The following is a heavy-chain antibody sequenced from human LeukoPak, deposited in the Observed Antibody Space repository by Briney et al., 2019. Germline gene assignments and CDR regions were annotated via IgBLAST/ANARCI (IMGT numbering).Heavy chain of an antibody. V-gene: IGHV3-33*08. CDR1: GFTFSIYG. CDR2: IAYDGSRA. Sequence: QPGGSLRLSCAASGFTFSIYGMLWVRQAPGKGLEWVAVIAYDGSRAFYADSVKGRFTISRDNSKNTMSVQMDDLRAEGTAVYYCTRYNNDHFDYWGQGTLVTVSS. CDR3: TRYNNDHFDY. D-gene: IGHD1-14*01. J-gene: IGHJ4*02.